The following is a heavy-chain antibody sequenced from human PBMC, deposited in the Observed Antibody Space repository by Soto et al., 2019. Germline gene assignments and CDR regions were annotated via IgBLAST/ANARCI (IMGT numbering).Heavy chain of an antibody. CDR1: GFTFSSYG. CDR3: ASSSLGGYFDY. V-gene: IGHV3-33*01. CDR2: IWYDGSNK. J-gene: IGHJ4*02. Sequence: QVQLVESGGGVVQPGRSLRLSCAASGFTFSSYGMHWVRQAPGKGLEWVAVIWYDGSNKYYADSVKGRFTITRDNSKNTRYLQMNSRSDEDTAVYSCASSSLGGYFDYWGQGTLVTVSS.